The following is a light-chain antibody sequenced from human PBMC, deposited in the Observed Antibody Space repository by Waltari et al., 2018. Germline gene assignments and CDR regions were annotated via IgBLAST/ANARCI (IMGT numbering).Light chain of an antibody. V-gene: IGLV1-40*01. J-gene: IGLJ3*02. CDR1: SAHLGADHD. Sequence: VLTPPPSVSVAPGERVTISCTGSSAHLGADHDFHVYQQLPGTAPKLLIYDTSNRPSGVPDRFSGSKSGTSASLAITGLQADDEADYYCQSYDSSLSGGVFGGGTKLTVL. CDR2: DTS. CDR3: QSYDSSLSGGV.